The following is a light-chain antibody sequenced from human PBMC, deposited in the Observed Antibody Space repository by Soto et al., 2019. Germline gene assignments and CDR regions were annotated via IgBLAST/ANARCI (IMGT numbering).Light chain of an antibody. CDR3: QQYGSSPRT. V-gene: IGKV3-20*01. CDR1: QSVRSDY. CDR2: GAS. J-gene: IGKJ1*01. Sequence: EIVLTQSPGTLSLSPGERATLSCRASQSVRSDYLAWYQQNPGQAPRLHIYGASTRATDIPDRFTGSGSGTDFTLTISRLEPEDFAVYYCQQYGSSPRTFGQGTKVDIK.